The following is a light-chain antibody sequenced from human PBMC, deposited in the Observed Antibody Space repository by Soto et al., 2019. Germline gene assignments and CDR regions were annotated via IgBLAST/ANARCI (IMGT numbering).Light chain of an antibody. V-gene: IGLV1-40*01. J-gene: IGLJ1*01. CDR3: QSYGTSLSGLYV. CDR1: SSNIGAGRD. Sequence: QSVLTQPPSVSGAQGQRVIISCTGSSSNIGAGRDVHWYRQFPGEAPKFLISDSNHRPSGVPDRFSVSKSGASASLAITGLRPEDEGDYFCQSYGTSLSGLYVFGTGTKLTVL. CDR2: DSN.